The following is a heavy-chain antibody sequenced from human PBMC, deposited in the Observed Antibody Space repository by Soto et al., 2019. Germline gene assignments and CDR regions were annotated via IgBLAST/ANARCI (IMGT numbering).Heavy chain of an antibody. J-gene: IGHJ4*02. V-gene: IGHV4-59*12. CDR1: GGSISSYY. CDR2: IYYSGST. CDR3: ARAAMGGSSWPFDY. Sequence: SETLSLTCTVSGGSISSYYWSWIRQPPGKGLEWIGYIYYSGSTNYNPSIKSRVTITVDKSKNQFSLKLSSVTAADTAVYYCARAAMGGSSWPFDYWGQGTLVTVSS. D-gene: IGHD6-13*01.